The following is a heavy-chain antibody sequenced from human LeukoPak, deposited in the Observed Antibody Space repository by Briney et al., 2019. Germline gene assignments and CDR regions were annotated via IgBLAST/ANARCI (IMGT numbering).Heavy chain of an antibody. D-gene: IGHD2-2*01. CDR1: GYPFTGYY. CDR2: INNNSGFT. CDR3: ARLADCSSSSCRSFDY. V-gene: IGHV1-2*02. J-gene: IGHJ4*02. Sequence: ASVKVSCKASGYPFTGYYLHWVRQAPGQGLEWMGWINNNSGFTNYVQKFQGRVTMTRDTSISTAYMELSRLRSDDTAVYYCARLADCSSSSCRSFDYWGQGTLVTVSS.